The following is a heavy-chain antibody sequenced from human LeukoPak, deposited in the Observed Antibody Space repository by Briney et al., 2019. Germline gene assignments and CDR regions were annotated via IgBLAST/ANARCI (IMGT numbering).Heavy chain of an antibody. V-gene: IGHV4-34*01. CDR2: INHSGST. Sequence: SETLSLTCAVYGGSFSGYYWSWIRQPPGKGLEWIGEINHSGSTNYNPSRKSRVSVSVDTSKNQFSLKLSSVTAADTAVYYCARGRGVVVPAAIRGFAEYFQHWGQGTLVTVSS. D-gene: IGHD2-2*02. CDR1: GGSFSGYY. J-gene: IGHJ1*01. CDR3: ARGRGVVVPAAIRGFAEYFQH.